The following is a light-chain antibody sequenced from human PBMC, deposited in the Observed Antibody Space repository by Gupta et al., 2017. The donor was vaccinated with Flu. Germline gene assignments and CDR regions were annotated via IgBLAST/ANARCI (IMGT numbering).Light chain of an antibody. CDR3: ATWDDSLSGQV. V-gene: IGLV1-47*01. CDR2: KND. Sequence: QSVLTQPPSASGTPGQRVTVSCFGSSSNIGGNYVYWYQQLPGAAPKLLMYKNDQRPSGVPDRFSASKSDTSASLAIGGLRSEDEADYYCATWDDSLSGQVFGGGTKVTVL. CDR1: SSNIGGNY. J-gene: IGLJ3*02.